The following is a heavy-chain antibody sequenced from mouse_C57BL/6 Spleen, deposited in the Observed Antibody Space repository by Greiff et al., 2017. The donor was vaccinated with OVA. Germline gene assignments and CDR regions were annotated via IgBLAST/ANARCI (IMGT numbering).Heavy chain of an antibody. CDR1: GFTFSSYA. V-gene: IGHV5-9-1*02. CDR3: TRDDNAMDY. J-gene: IGHJ4*01. CDR2: ISSGGDYI. Sequence: EVKVVESGEGLVKPGGSLKLSCAASGFTFSSYAMSWVRQTPEKRLEWVAYISSGGDYIYYADTVKGRFAISRDNARNTLYLQMSSLKSEDTAMYYCTRDDNAMDYWGQGTSVTVSS.